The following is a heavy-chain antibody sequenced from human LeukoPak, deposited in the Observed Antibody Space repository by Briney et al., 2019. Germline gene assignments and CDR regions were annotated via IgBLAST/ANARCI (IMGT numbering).Heavy chain of an antibody. CDR2: IYYSGST. J-gene: IGHJ4*02. D-gene: IGHD5-12*01. CDR1: GGSISSGGYY. V-gene: IGHV4-31*03. Sequence: PSETLSLTCTVYGGSISSGGYYWSWIRQHPGKGLEWIGYIYYSGSTYYNPSLKSRVTISVDTSKNQFSLKLSSVTAADTAVYYCARASQWLRLFDYWGQGTLVTVSS. CDR3: ARASQWLRLFDY.